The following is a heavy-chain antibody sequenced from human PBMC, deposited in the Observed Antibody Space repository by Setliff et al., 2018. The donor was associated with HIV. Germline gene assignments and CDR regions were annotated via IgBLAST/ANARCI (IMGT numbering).Heavy chain of an antibody. CDR2: VYYSGST. J-gene: IGHJ5*02. Sequence: SETLSLTCTVSGDSITSSDSCWGWIRQPPGKGLEWIGSVYYSGSTYYNPSLKSRVIISLDTSKKQVSLKVTSVTAADTALYYCARAFDSSAPWIDLWAQGTLVTVSS. D-gene: IGHD3-22*01. V-gene: IGHV4-39*07. CDR3: ARAFDSSAPWIDL. CDR1: GDSITSSDSC.